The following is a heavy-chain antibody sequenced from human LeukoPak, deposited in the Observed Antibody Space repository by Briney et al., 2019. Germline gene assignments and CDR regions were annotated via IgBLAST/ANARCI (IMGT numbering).Heavy chain of an antibody. CDR3: ASFTGYYFYFDY. V-gene: IGHV3-7*01. J-gene: IGHJ4*02. CDR2: IKQDGSER. Sequence: GGSLRLSRAASGFTFSNYWMTWVRQAPGKGLEWVANIKQDGSERYYVDSVKGRFTISRDNAKNSLYLQMSSLRAEDTAVYYCASFTGYYFYFDYWGQGILVTVSS. CDR1: GFTFSNYW. D-gene: IGHD3-9*01.